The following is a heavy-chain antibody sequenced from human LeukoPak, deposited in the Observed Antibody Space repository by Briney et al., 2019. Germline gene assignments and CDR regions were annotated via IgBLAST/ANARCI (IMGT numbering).Heavy chain of an antibody. Sequence: GGSLRLSCAASGFTFSSYSMNWGRQAPGKGLEWVSSISSSSSYIYYADSVKGRFTISRDNAKNSLYLQMNSLRAEDTAVYYCARGQGGYAGMDWFDPWGQGTLVTVSS. D-gene: IGHD5-12*01. CDR1: GFTFSSYS. J-gene: IGHJ5*02. CDR3: ARGQGGYAGMDWFDP. CDR2: ISSSSSYI. V-gene: IGHV3-21*01.